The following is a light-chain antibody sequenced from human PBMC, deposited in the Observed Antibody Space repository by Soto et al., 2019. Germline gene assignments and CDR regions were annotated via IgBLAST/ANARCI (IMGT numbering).Light chain of an antibody. CDR3: QSYDSSLSAVV. CDR1: SSNIGAGYD. V-gene: IGLV1-40*01. Sequence: QSVLTQPPSVSGAPGQRVTISCTGSSSNIGAGYDVHWYQQLPGTAPKLLLYGNSNRPSGVPDRFSGSKSGTSASLAITGLQAEDEADYYCQSYDSSLSAVVFGGGTKVTVL. CDR2: GNS. J-gene: IGLJ2*01.